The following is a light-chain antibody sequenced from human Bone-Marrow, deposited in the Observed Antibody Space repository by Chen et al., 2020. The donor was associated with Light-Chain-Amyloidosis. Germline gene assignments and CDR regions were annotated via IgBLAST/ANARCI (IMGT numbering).Light chain of an antibody. J-gene: IGKJ2*01. Sequence: EIVMTQSPATLSVSPGERATPSCRASQSVSSSYLAWYQQKPGQAPRLLIYGASSRAAGIPDRFSRSGSGTDFTLTISRLEPEDFAVYYCQQYGSSPYTFGQGTKLEIK. CDR3: QQYGSSPYT. CDR1: QSVSSSY. CDR2: GAS. V-gene: IGKV3-20*01.